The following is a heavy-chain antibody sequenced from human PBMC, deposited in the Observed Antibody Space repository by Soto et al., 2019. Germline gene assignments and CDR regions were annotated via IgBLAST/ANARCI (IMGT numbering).Heavy chain of an antibody. V-gene: IGHV1-69*13. J-gene: IGHJ4*02. D-gene: IGHD1-26*01. CDR1: GGTFSSYA. Sequence: SVKVSCKASGGTFSSYAISWVRQAPGQGLEWMGGIIPIFGTANYAQKFQGRVTITADESTSTAYMELSSLRSEDTAVYYCARGPSDDSGSSPFDYWGQGTLVTVSS. CDR2: IIPIFGTA. CDR3: ARGPSDDSGSSPFDY.